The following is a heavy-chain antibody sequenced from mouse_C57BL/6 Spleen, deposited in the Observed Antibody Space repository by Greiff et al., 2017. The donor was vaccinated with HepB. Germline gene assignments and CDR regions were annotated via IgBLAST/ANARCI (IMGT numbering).Heavy chain of an antibody. V-gene: IGHV5-9-1*02. D-gene: IGHD1-1*01. CDR3: TRGGTTVVRRSYWYFDV. J-gene: IGHJ1*03. Sequence: EVQGVESGEGLVKPGGSLKLSCAASGFTFSSYAMSWVRQTPEKRLEWVAYISSGGDYIYYADTVKGRFTISRDNARNTLYLQMSSLKSEDTAMYYCTRGGTTVVRRSYWYFDVWGTGTTVTVSS. CDR1: GFTFSSYA. CDR2: ISSGGDYI.